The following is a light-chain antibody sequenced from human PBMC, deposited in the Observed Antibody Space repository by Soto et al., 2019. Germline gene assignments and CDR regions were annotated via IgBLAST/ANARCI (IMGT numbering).Light chain of an antibody. CDR1: SSNIGSST. Sequence: QSVLTQSPSTSGTPGHRVIISCSGTSSNIGSSTVNWYQQLPGTAPKLLIYGNDQRPSGVPDRFSGSKSGTSVFLAISGLQSEDEADYYCTAWDDSLSAVVFGGGTKVTVL. CDR2: GND. CDR3: TAWDDSLSAVV. J-gene: IGLJ2*01. V-gene: IGLV1-44*01.